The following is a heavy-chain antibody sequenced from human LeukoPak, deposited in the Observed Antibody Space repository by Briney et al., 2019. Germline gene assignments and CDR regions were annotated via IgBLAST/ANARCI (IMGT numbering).Heavy chain of an antibody. Sequence: GGSLRLSCAASGFTFSSYEMNWVRQAPGKGLEWVSYISSSGSTIYYADSVKGRFTISRDNAKNSLYMQMNSLRAEDTAVYYCARVRPGGRGGFDYWGQGTLVTVSS. CDR3: ARVRPGGRGGFDY. CDR2: ISSSGSTI. V-gene: IGHV3-48*03. D-gene: IGHD3-16*01. J-gene: IGHJ4*02. CDR1: GFTFSSYE.